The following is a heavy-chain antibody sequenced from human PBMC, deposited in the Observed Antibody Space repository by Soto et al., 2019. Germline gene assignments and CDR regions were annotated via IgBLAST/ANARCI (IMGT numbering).Heavy chain of an antibody. V-gene: IGHV1-46*01. Sequence: QVHLVQSGAEVKKPGASVKLSCKASGYSFVNYYINWVRQAPGQGLEWMGIISPRGGNISYAQKFQGRVSMTSDTDASTVYMELTSLRSDDTAVYFCARDWIAVAGSISFSQAFPLLDGMDLWGQGTTVTVSS. CDR2: ISPRGGNI. CDR1: GYSFVNYY. J-gene: IGHJ6*02. CDR3: ARDWIAVAGSISFSQAFPLLDGMDL. D-gene: IGHD6-19*01.